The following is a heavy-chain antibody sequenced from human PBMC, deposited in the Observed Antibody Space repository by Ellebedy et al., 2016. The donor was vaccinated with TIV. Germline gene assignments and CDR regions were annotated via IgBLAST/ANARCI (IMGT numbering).Heavy chain of an antibody. Sequence: GGSLRLSXAASGFTFSDHYMDWVRQAPGKGLEWVGRTRNKANSYTTEYAASVKGRFTISRDDSKNSLYLQMNSLKTEDTAVYYCARATYGWFDPWGQGTLVTVSS. CDR2: TRNKANSYTT. CDR3: ARATYGWFDP. CDR1: GFTFSDHY. D-gene: IGHD3-10*01. V-gene: IGHV3-72*01. J-gene: IGHJ5*02.